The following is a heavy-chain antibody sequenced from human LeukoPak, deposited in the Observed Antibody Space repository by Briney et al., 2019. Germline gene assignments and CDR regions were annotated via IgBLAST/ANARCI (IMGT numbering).Heavy chain of an antibody. J-gene: IGHJ4*02. D-gene: IGHD6-19*01. Sequence: SETLSLTCTVSGGSISSSSYPWGWIRQPPGKGLECIGSSSYSGSTYYNPSLKSRVTISVDASKNQFSLNLNSVTAADTAVYYCSSTIRGWYGVGDYWGQGVLVTVSS. V-gene: IGHV4-39*01. CDR2: SSYSGST. CDR1: GGSISSSSYP. CDR3: SSTIRGWYGVGDY.